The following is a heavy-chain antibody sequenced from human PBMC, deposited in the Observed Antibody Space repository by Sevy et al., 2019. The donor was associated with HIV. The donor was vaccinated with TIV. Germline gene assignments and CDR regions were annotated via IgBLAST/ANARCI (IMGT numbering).Heavy chain of an antibody. Sequence: GESLKISCAISGFTVNDKYIIWVRQAPGKGLELVSVIFSSGSTYYADSAKGRFTISRDNSKNTVDLQMNSVRAEDTAVYYCVSLFLSYRSGWSYFDYWGQGTLVTVSS. CDR2: IFSSGST. D-gene: IGHD6-19*01. CDR1: GFTVNDKY. J-gene: IGHJ4*02. CDR3: VSLFLSYRSGWSYFDY. V-gene: IGHV3-66*02.